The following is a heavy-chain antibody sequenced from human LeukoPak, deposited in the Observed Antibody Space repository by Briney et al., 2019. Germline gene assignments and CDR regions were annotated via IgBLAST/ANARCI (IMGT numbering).Heavy chain of an antibody. CDR2: INPNSGGT. Sequence: ASVKVSCKAPGGTFGDHSLSWVRQAPGQGLEWVGWINPNSGGTNYAQKFQGRVTMTRDTSISTAYMELSRLRSDDTAVYYCARGDIVVLPAGIPHNWFDPWGQGTLVTVSS. J-gene: IGHJ5*02. CDR3: ARGDIVVLPAGIPHNWFDP. V-gene: IGHV1-2*02. CDR1: GGTFGDHS. D-gene: IGHD2-2*02.